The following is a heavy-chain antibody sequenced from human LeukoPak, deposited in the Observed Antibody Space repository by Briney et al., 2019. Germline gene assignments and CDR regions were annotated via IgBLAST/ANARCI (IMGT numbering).Heavy chain of an antibody. CDR3: ANSANYGGNSGYFDY. Sequence: TSQTLSLTCTVSGGSISSGDYYWGWIRQPPGKGLEWIGYIYYSGSTYYNPSLESRVTISVDTSKNQFSLKLSSVTAADTAVYYCANSANYGGNSGYFDYWGQGTLVTVSS. J-gene: IGHJ4*02. D-gene: IGHD4-23*01. CDR1: GGSISSGDYY. CDR2: IYYSGST. V-gene: IGHV4-30-4*01.